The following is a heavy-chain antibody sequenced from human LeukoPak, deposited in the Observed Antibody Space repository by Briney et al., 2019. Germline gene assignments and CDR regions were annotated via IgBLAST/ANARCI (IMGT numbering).Heavy chain of an antibody. V-gene: IGHV3-23*01. J-gene: IGHJ4*02. Sequence: GGSLRLSCAASGFTFSTYAMSWVRQAPGKGLEWVSTIIGSGESTYYADSVKGRFTISRDNSKNTLYLQMNSLRGEDTAVYYCASRGYSSSWYRDYFDYWGQGTLVTVSS. CDR1: GFTFSTYA. D-gene: IGHD6-13*01. CDR3: ASRGYSSSWYRDYFDY. CDR2: IIGSGEST.